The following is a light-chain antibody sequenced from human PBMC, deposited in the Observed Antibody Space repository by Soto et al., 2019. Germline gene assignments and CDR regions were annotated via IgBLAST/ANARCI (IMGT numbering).Light chain of an antibody. J-gene: IGLJ1*01. Sequence: QSALTQPPSVSGAPGQRVTISCTGSSSNIGSTYGVQWYQQLPGTAPKLLIHGNTNRPSGVPDRFSGSKSGTSASLAITGLQADDEADYYCQSYDDSLSVHYVFGTGTKVTV. V-gene: IGLV1-40*01. CDR2: GNT. CDR1: SSNIGSTYG. CDR3: QSYDDSLSVHYV.